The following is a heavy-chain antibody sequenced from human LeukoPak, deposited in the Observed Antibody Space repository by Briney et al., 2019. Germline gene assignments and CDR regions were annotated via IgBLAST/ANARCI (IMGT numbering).Heavy chain of an antibody. D-gene: IGHD3-3*01. Sequence: QPGASLRLSCAASGFTFSSYAMSWVRQAPGKGLEWVSAISGSGGSIYYADSVKGRFTISRDNSKNTLYLQMNSLRAEDTAVYYCAKPDYDFWSGYYKGVAFDIWGQGTMVTVSS. CDR2: ISGSGGSI. V-gene: IGHV3-23*01. CDR1: GFTFSSYA. CDR3: AKPDYDFWSGYYKGVAFDI. J-gene: IGHJ3*02.